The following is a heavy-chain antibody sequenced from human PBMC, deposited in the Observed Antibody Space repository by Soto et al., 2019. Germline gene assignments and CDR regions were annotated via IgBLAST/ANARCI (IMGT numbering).Heavy chain of an antibody. J-gene: IGHJ4*02. Sequence: EVHLLEYGGGLVQPGGSLRLSCVVSGSTFSSDDMSWVRQAPGRGREWVSGISDSGGSTDYADSVKGRFTISRDNAKNTLYLQMKSLRVEDTALYYCAKDGGWSLAVAGLFDYWGPGTQVTVSS. CDR3: AKDGGWSLAVAGLFDY. CDR2: ISDSGGST. CDR1: GSTFSSDD. D-gene: IGHD6-19*01. V-gene: IGHV3-23*01.